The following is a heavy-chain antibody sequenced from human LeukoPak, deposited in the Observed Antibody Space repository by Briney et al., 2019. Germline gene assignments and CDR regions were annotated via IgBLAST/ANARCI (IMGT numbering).Heavy chain of an antibody. CDR2: ISYDGSNK. V-gene: IGHV3-30*18. CDR3: AKALLIAVAGIDAFDI. CDR1: GFTVSSNY. J-gene: IGHJ3*02. Sequence: GGSLRLSCTASGFTVSSNYMSWVRQAPGKGLEWVAVISYDGSNKYYADSVKGRFTISRDNSKNTLYLQMNSLRAEDTAVYYCAKALLIAVAGIDAFDIWGQGTMVTVSS. D-gene: IGHD6-19*01.